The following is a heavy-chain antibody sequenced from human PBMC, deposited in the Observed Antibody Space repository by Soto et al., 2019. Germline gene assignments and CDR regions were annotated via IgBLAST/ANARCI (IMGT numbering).Heavy chain of an antibody. CDR2: ISSSGSTI. Sequence: PGGSLRLSCAASGFTFSSYEMNWFRQAPGKGLEWVSYISSSGSTIYYADSVKGRFTISRDNAKNSPYLQMNSLRAEDTAVYYRASPTYYYDSSGYDPDAFDIWGQGTMVTVSS. D-gene: IGHD3-22*01. J-gene: IGHJ3*02. CDR3: ASPTYYYDSSGYDPDAFDI. V-gene: IGHV3-48*03. CDR1: GFTFSSYE.